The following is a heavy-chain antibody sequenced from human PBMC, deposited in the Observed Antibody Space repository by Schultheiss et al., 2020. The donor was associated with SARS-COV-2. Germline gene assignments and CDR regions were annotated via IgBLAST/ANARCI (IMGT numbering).Heavy chain of an antibody. CDR3: ARLIVGATTGYLFDY. Sequence: ASVKVSCKASGGTFSSYTISWVRQAPGQGLEWMGRIIPNSGGTNYAQKFQGRVTMTRDTSISTAYMELSRLRSDDTAVYYCARLIVGATTGYLFDYWGQGTLVTVSS. V-gene: IGHV1-2*02. J-gene: IGHJ4*02. CDR1: GGTFSSYT. CDR2: IIPNSGGT. D-gene: IGHD1-26*01.